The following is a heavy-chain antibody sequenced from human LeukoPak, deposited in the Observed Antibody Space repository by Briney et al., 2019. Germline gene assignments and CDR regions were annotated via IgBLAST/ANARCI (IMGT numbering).Heavy chain of an antibody. D-gene: IGHD6-19*01. Sequence: PGGSLRLSCAASGFTFNSYWMSWVRQAPGKGLEWAANIKQDGGEKYYVDSVKGRFTISRDNAKNSLYLQMNSLRAEDTAVYYCASGPYVQWLAPFDYWGQGTLVTVSS. CDR2: IKQDGGEK. V-gene: IGHV3-7*01. CDR3: ASGPYVQWLAPFDY. J-gene: IGHJ4*02. CDR1: GFTFNSYW.